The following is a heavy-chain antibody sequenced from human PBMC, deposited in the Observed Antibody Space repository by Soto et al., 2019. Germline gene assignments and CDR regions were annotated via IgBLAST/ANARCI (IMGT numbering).Heavy chain of an antibody. Sequence: GGSVRQSFAEAESVVRGGRMNCVRQASGKGLEWVGRIRTKVNSYATAYGASVKSRFTISRDNSKNTLYLQMNSLRAEDTAVNYCAKRSSSSTSDYWGQVTLVTVSA. V-gene: IGHV3-73*01. D-gene: IGHD6-6*01. J-gene: IGHJ4*02. CDR3: AKRSSSSTSDY. CDR1: ESVVRGGR. CDR2: IRTKVNSYAT.